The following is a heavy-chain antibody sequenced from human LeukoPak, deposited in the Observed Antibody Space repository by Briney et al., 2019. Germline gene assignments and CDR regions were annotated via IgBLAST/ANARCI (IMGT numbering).Heavy chain of an antibody. Sequence: SGGSLRLSCAASGFTFSGYWMTWVRQAPGKGLEWVANIKEDGGEKSYVDSVKGRFTISRDNAKNSLYLQMNSLRAEDTALYYCARDRGGRYMYLQHWGQGTLVTVSS. CDR1: GFTFSGYW. V-gene: IGHV3-7*03. D-gene: IGHD1-26*01. CDR3: ARDRGGRYMYLQH. CDR2: IKEDGGEK. J-gene: IGHJ1*01.